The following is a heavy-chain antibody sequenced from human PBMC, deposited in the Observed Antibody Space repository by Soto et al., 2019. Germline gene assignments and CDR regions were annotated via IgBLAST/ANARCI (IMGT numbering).Heavy chain of an antibody. J-gene: IGHJ4*02. CDR3: ARSPSVHCSGSWCSCFDF. Sequence: QVQLVESGGGVVQPGRSLRLSCAASGFTFSSYVMHWVRQAPGKGLEGVAVISYDGDNKYYADSVKGRFTISRDNSKNTVYLQLSSLRAEDTAVYYCARSPSVHCSGSWCSCFDFWGQGTMVTVSS. V-gene: IGHV3-30-3*01. CDR2: ISYDGDNK. CDR1: GFTFSSYV. D-gene: IGHD2-15*01.